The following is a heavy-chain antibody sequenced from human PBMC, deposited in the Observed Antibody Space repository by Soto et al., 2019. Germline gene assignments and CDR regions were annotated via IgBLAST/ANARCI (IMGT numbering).Heavy chain of an antibody. CDR2: VKSSSYGGTA. Sequence: EVQLVESGGGLVKPGGSLRLSCAASGFTFNNAWMNWVRQAPGKGLEWVGRVKSSSYGGTADYAVPVKDRFIISRDESIDTLYLHMNSLQTDDTAVYYCTEYTINLSGGDVWGQGTMVTVSS. CDR3: TEYTINLSGGDV. CDR1: GFTFNNAW. V-gene: IGHV3-15*07. D-gene: IGHD3-16*01. J-gene: IGHJ3*01.